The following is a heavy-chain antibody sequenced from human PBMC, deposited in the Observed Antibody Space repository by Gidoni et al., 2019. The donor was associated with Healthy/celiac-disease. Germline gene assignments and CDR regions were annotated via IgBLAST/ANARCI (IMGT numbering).Heavy chain of an antibody. Sequence: QVQLQQWGAGLLKPSETLSLTCAVYGGSFSGYYWSWIRQPPGKGLEWIGEINHSGSTNYNPSLKSRVTISVDTSKNQFSLKLSSVTAADTAVYYCARVPSIAAHYAIDYWGQGTLVTVSS. D-gene: IGHD6-6*01. CDR3: ARVPSIAAHYAIDY. J-gene: IGHJ4*02. CDR2: INHSGST. CDR1: GGSFSGYY. V-gene: IGHV4-34*01.